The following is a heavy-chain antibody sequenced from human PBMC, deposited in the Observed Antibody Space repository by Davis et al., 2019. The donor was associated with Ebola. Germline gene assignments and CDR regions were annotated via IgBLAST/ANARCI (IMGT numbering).Heavy chain of an antibody. Sequence: GGSLRLSCAASGFTFSSYWMSWVRQAPGKGLEWVSYISSSGSTIYYADSVKGRFTISRDNAKNSLYLQMNSLRAEDTAVYYCARVVTMIVVTWGQGTLVTVSS. V-gene: IGHV3-48*04. D-gene: IGHD3-22*01. J-gene: IGHJ4*02. CDR2: ISSSGSTI. CDR1: GFTFSSYW. CDR3: ARVVTMIVVT.